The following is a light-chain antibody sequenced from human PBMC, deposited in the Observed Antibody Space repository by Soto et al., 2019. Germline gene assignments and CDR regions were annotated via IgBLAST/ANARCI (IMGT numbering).Light chain of an antibody. V-gene: IGKV2-28*01. Sequence: DIVMTQSPLSLPVTPGEPASISCRSSQSLLYSDGYNYLDWYLQKPGQSPQLLIYLGSNRASGVPDRYRGSGSGTDFTLKISRVEAEDVGVYYCMQALQRITFGQGTRLEIK. CDR1: QSLLYSDGYNY. CDR2: LGS. J-gene: IGKJ5*01. CDR3: MQALQRIT.